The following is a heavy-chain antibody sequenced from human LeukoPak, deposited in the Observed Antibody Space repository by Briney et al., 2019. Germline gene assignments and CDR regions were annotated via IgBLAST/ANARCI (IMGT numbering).Heavy chain of an antibody. CDR3: ARDPTGTNPHLDY. D-gene: IGHD1-1*01. V-gene: IGHV1-2*06. CDR2: INPNSGGT. CDR1: GYTFTGYY. Sequence: ASVKVSCKAPGYTFTGYYMHWVRQAPGQGLEWMGRINPNSGGTNYAQKFQGRVTMTRDTSISTAYMELSRLRSDDTAVYYCARDPTGTNPHLDYWGQGTLVTVSS. J-gene: IGHJ4*02.